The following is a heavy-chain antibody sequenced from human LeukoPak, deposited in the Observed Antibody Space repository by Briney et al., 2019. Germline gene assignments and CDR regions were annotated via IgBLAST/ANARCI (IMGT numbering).Heavy chain of an antibody. CDR2: IKQDGSEK. CDR3: AKVPLVTAFKYFDY. CDR1: GFTFSRYW. J-gene: IGHJ4*02. Sequence: GGSLRLSCAASGFTFSRYWMTWVRQAPGKGLEWVANIKQDGSEKYYVDSVKGRFTISRDNAKNSLYLQMNSLRAEDTAVYYCAKVPLVTAFKYFDYWGQGTLVTVSS. V-gene: IGHV3-7*03. D-gene: IGHD2-21*02.